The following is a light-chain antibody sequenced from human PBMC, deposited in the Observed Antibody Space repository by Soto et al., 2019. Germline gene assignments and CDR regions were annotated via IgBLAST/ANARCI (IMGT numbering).Light chain of an antibody. CDR1: QSVSSG. CDR2: GAS. V-gene: IGKV3-20*01. CDR3: QQYAERPLT. J-gene: IGKJ4*01. Sequence: EIVMTQSPATLSVSPGERATLSCRAGQSVSSGLAWYQQKRGQAPRRLIYGASIRATGIPDRFSGSGSGTDLSLAVTRLDHEQLTVYYRQQYAERPLTVGGGTKVDIK.